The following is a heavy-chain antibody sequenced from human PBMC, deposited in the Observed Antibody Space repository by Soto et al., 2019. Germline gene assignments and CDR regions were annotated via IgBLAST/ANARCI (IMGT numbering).Heavy chain of an antibody. V-gene: IGHV3-13*04. CDR2: IGTTGDT. CDR3: ANGRYYYDSSGYFAY. D-gene: IGHD3-22*01. CDR1: GFTFSSYD. J-gene: IGHJ4*02. Sequence: GGSLRLSCAASGFTFSSYDMHWVRQATGKGLEWVSAIGTTGDTYYPDSVKGRFTISRDNSKNTLYLQMNSLRAEDTAVYYCANGRYYYDSSGYFAYWGQGTLVTVSS.